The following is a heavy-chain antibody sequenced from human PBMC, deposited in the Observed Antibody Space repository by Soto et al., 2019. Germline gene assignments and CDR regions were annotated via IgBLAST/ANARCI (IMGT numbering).Heavy chain of an antibody. J-gene: IGHJ1*01. Sequence: SETLSLTCAVYGGSFSGYYWSWIRQPPGKGLEWIGEINHSGSTNYNPSLKSRVTISVDTSKNQFSLKLSSVTAADTAVYYCAREESIGGSRWYRLARWGQGTLVTVSS. D-gene: IGHD6-19*01. CDR2: INHSGST. CDR1: GGSFSGYY. CDR3: AREESIGGSRWYRLAR. V-gene: IGHV4-34*01.